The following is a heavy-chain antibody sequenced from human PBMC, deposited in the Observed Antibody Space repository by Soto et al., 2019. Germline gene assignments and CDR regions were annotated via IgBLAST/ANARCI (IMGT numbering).Heavy chain of an antibody. V-gene: IGHV4-30-4*01. J-gene: IGHJ6*04. CDR3: DRDSGGWGFLSSGVYYSGMDV. CDR1: GGSISSGDYY. CDR2: IYYSGST. Sequence: SETLSLTCTVSGGSISSGDYYWSWIRQPPGKGLEWIGYIYYSGSTYYNPSLKSRVTISVDTSKNQFSLNLSSVTAADTAGYCCDRDSGGWGFLSSGVYYSGMDVWGEGTEVTVSS. D-gene: IGHD3-10*01.